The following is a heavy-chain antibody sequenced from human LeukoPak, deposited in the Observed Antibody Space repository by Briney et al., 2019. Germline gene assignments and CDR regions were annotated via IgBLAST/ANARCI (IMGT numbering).Heavy chain of an antibody. J-gene: IGHJ6*03. CDR2: ISVSGGST. CDR3: AKERSPPNFYYMDV. D-gene: IGHD6-19*01. CDR1: GFTFSTNA. Sequence: PGGSLRLSCAASGFTFSTNAMSWVRQAPGKGLEWVSGISVSGGSTYYADSVKGRFTISRDNSKNTLYVQMNSLRAEDTAVYYCAKERSPPNFYYMDVWGKGATVTVSS. V-gene: IGHV3-23*01.